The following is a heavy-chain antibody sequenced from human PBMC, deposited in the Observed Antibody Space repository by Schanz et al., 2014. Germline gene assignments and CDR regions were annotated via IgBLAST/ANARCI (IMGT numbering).Heavy chain of an antibody. J-gene: IGHJ6*02. CDR1: GYTFTNHY. CDR3: ARALFGSGHGDV. CDR2: ISPSSGGT. V-gene: IGHV1-2*06. D-gene: IGHD3-10*01. Sequence: QVQLVQSGADVKKPGASVKVSCKASGYTFTNHYLHWVRQAPGQGLEWMGRISPSSGGTNYAQKFQGRVTMTRDTSISTAYMELSRLKSDDTAVYYCARALFGSGHGDVWGQGTTVTVSS.